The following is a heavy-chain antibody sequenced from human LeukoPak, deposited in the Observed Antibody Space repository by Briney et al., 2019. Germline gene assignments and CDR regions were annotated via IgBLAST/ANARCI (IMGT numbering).Heavy chain of an antibody. V-gene: IGHV3-23*01. CDR1: GFTFSSYN. CDR2: TVSRGTT. CDR3: AKCSTSAYTTGWCNWIDP. Sequence: PGGSLRLSCAASGFTFSSYNMNWVRQAPGKGLEWVSSTVSRGTTQYADSVKGRFTVSRDTSKNTLYLQMNSLRADDTAVYYCAKCSTSAYTTGWCNWIDPWGQGTLVTVSS. J-gene: IGHJ5*02. D-gene: IGHD6-19*01.